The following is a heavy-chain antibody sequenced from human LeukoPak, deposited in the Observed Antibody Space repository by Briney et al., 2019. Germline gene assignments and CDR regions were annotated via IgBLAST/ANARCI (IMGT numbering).Heavy chain of an antibody. D-gene: IGHD6-19*01. CDR2: ITQDGSEK. CDR3: ARDPFIAVAGTDPSMGIDY. V-gene: IGHV3-7*01. CDR1: GFTFSSYW. Sequence: GGSLRLSCAASGFTFSSYWMSWVRQAPGKGLEWVANITQDGSEKYYVDSVKGRFTISRDNAKNSLYLQMNSLRAEDTAVYYCARDPFIAVAGTDPSMGIDYWGQGTLVTVSS. J-gene: IGHJ4*02.